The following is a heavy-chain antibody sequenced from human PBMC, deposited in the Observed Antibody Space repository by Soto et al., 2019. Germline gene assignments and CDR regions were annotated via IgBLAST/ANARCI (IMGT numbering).Heavy chain of an antibody. CDR2: IYYSGST. J-gene: IGHJ4*02. V-gene: IGHV4-59*08. D-gene: IGHD6-13*01. CDR3: AKQLFYIAPAFDL. Sequence: PSETLSLTCTVSGGSISSNYWSWIRQPPGKGLEWIGNIYYSGSTNYNPSLKSRVTISVDTSKNQFSLKLSSVTAADTAMYYCAKQLFYIAPAFDLWGQGTLVTVSS. CDR1: GGSISSNY.